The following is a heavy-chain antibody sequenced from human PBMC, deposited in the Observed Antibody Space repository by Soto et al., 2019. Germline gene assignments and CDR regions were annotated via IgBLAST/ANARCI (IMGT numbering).Heavy chain of an antibody. J-gene: IGHJ3*02. D-gene: IGHD3-16*02. V-gene: IGHV3-23*01. Sequence: GGSLRLSCAASGFTFSSYAMSWVRQAPGKGLEWVSGISGSGGSTYYADSVKGRFTISRDNSKNTLYLQMNSLRAEDTAVYYIARSRQASDGTGAYDYIWGSYRLPPAFDIWGQGTMVTVSS. CDR3: ARSRQASDGTGAYDYIWGSYRLPPAFDI. CDR1: GFTFSSYA. CDR2: ISGSGGST.